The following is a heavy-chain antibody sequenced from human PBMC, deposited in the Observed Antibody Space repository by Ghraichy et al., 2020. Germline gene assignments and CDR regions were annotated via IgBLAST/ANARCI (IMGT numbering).Heavy chain of an antibody. Sequence: GESLNISCEASGFTFSRHWMSWVRQAPGKGLEWVASIKSDGSDTFYVDSVKGRFTISRDNAKNSVSLEMNSLRDEDTAIYYCARDPYGDYKYGGTDYWGQVTLVSVSS. CDR2: IKSDGSDT. D-gene: IGHD4-17*01. CDR3: ARDPYGDYKYGGTDY. J-gene: IGHJ4*02. V-gene: IGHV3-7*01. CDR1: GFTFSRHW.